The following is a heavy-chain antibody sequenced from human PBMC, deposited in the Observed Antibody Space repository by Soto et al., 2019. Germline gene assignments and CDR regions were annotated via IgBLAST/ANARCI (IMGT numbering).Heavy chain of an antibody. CDR2: INHRGRT. D-gene: IGHD6-13*01. Sequence: QVQLQQWGAGLLKPSETLSLTCAVYGGSFSGYYWSWIRQPPGKGLEWSGEINHRGRTNYHPSLKRRVTIPVDTSKNQFPLKLRSVTAADTAVYYCARGRDSSSRVGMDVWGHGTTVTVSS. CDR1: GGSFSGYY. J-gene: IGHJ6*02. CDR3: ARGRDSSSRVGMDV. V-gene: IGHV4-34*01.